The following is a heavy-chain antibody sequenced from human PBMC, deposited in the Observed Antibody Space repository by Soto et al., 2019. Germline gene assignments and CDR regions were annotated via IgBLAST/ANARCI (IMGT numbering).Heavy chain of an antibody. CDR3: ARLIYDSHRFDP. V-gene: IGHV4-59*08. J-gene: IGHJ5*02. CDR2: IYYSGST. D-gene: IGHD3-3*01. Sequence: PSETLSLTCTVSGGSISSYYWSWIRQPPGKGLEWIGYIYYSGSTNYNPSLKSRVTISVDTSKNQFSLKLSSVTAADTAVYYCARLIYDSHRFDPWGQGTLVTAPQ. CDR1: GGSISSYY.